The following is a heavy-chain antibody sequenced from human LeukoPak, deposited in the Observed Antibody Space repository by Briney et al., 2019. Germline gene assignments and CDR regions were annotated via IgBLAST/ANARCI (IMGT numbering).Heavy chain of an antibody. D-gene: IGHD6-13*01. J-gene: IGHJ4*02. V-gene: IGHV5-51*01. CDR1: GSSFTSYW. Sequence: GESLKISFKASGSSFTSYWIGWVRQMPGKGLEWMGVIYPGDSDTRYSPSFQGQVTISVDKSISTAYLQWSSLKASDTAMYYCATTGPEYSSSWYLHFWGQGTLVTVSS. CDR2: IYPGDSDT. CDR3: ATTGPEYSSSWYLHF.